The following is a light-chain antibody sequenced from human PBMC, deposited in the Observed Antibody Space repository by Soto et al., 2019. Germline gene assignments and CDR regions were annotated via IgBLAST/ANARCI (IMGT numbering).Light chain of an antibody. CDR2: GAS. CDR1: QTIDNT. J-gene: IGKJ5*01. V-gene: IGKV3-15*01. Sequence: EIVMTQSPATLSLSPGERATLSCRASQTIDNTLAWYQQKPGQAPRLLIYGASTRATGVPARFSDSGSETEFSLTISSLQSEDFAVYYCQQYNNWPPTFGQGTRLEIK. CDR3: QQYNNWPPT.